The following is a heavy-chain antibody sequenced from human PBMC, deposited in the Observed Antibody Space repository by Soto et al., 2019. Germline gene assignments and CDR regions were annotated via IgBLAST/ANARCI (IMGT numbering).Heavy chain of an antibody. CDR2: SYYSGST. CDR3: ARVYGDYLDY. CDR1: GVSISSYY. Sequence: QVQLQESGPGLVKPSETLSLPCTVSGVSISSYYWSWIRQPPGKGLEWMGNSYYSGSTNYHPSLKSRVNISVDTSKIQFSLKLTSVTAADTAVYYCARVYGDYLDYWGQGTLVTVSS. J-gene: IGHJ4*02. D-gene: IGHD4-17*01. V-gene: IGHV4-59*01.